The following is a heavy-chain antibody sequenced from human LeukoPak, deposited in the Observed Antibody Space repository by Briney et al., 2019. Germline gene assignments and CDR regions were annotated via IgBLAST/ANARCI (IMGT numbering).Heavy chain of an antibody. V-gene: IGHV1-69*13. CDR2: IIPIFGTA. CDR1: GGTFSSYA. J-gene: IGHJ4*02. CDR3: ARDRRWLQYSFDY. D-gene: IGHD5-24*01. Sequence: SVKVSCKASGGTFSSYAISWVRQAPGQGLEWMGGIIPIFGTANYAQKFQGRVTITADESTSTAYMELSSLRSEDTAVYYCARDRRWLQYSFDYWGQGTLVTVSS.